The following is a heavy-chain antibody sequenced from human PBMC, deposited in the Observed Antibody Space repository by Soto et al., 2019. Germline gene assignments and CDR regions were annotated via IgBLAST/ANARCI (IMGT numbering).Heavy chain of an antibody. Sequence: XETLSITFAVSDYSISNGYYWGWIRQPPGKGREWIGSIYYSGNTYYNPSLKSRVTISVDTSKNQFSLKLKSVTAADTAVYYCARQGYGSGPKWFDAWGQGTLVTVSS. J-gene: IGHJ5*02. CDR1: DYSISNGYY. D-gene: IGHD3-10*01. CDR2: IYYSGNT. CDR3: ARQGYGSGPKWFDA. V-gene: IGHV4-38-2*01.